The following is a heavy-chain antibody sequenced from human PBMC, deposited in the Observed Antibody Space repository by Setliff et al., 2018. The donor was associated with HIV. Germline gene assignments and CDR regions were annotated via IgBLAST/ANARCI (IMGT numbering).Heavy chain of an antibody. J-gene: IGHJ4*02. CDR1: GFTFSSYW. CDR2: IKQDGSEK. D-gene: IGHD5-18*01. CDR3: TTIKSYGAFDF. Sequence: GGSLRLSCAASGFTFSSYWMTWVRQAPGKGLEWVANIKQDGSEKYYVDSVKGRFTISRDNAKNSLYLQMNSLGAEDTALYFCTTIKSYGAFDFWGQGALVTVSS. V-gene: IGHV3-7*03.